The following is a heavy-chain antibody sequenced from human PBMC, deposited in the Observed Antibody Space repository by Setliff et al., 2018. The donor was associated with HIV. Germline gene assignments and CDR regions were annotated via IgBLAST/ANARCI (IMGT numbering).Heavy chain of an antibody. CDR2: ISYGGSKK. CDR3: ARENYDILTGYYDY. V-gene: IGHV3-30*04. CDR1: GFIFSSYA. Sequence: GGSLRLSCAASGFIFSSYAMDWVRQAPGKGLEWVAVISYGGSKKYYADSVKGRFTISRDNSKNTLYLQMNSLRAEDTAVYYCARENYDILTGYYDYWGQGALVTV. D-gene: IGHD3-9*01. J-gene: IGHJ4*02.